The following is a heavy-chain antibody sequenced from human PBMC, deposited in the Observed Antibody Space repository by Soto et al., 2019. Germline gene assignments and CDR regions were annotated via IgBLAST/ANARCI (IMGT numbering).Heavy chain of an antibody. CDR2: ISGDGDNT. CDR3: ARPSDGATARFDS. V-gene: IGHV3-23*01. J-gene: IGHJ4*02. Sequence: VQVLESGGGLEQPGGSLRLSCAASGFSFSNYAMSWVRQAPGKGLEWVSAISGDGDNTYYADSVKGRFTISRDNSKNTLYLQMNSLRAEDTAIYYCARPSDGATARFDSWGQGTLVTVSS. D-gene: IGHD5-12*01. CDR1: GFSFSNYA.